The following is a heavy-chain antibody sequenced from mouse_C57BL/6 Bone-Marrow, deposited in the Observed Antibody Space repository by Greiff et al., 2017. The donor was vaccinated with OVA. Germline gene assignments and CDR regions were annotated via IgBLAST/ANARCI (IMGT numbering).Heavy chain of an antibody. CDR3: ARSGSFAY. Sequence: QVQLQQSGAELVRPGASVTLSCKASGYTFTDYEMHWVKQTPVHGLEWIGAIDPETGGTAYNQKFKGKAILTADKSSSTAYMQLSSLTSEDSAVYFCARSGSFAYWGQGTLVTVSA. CDR1: GYTFTDYE. CDR2: IDPETGGT. D-gene: IGHD3-2*02. J-gene: IGHJ3*01. V-gene: IGHV1-15*01.